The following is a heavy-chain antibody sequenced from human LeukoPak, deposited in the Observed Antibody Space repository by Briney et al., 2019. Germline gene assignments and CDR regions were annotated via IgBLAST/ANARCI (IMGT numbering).Heavy chain of an antibody. V-gene: IGHV1-18*01. CDR2: ISAYNGNT. CDR1: GYTFTSYG. J-gene: IGHJ4*02. CDR3: ARVQWQITRDSRAQTDY. Sequence: ASVKVSCKASGYTFTSYGISWVRQAPGQGLEWMGWISAYNGNTNYAQKLQGRVTMTTDTSTSTAYMELRSLRSDDTAVYYCARVQWQITRDSRAQTDYWGQGTLVTVSS. D-gene: IGHD3-22*01.